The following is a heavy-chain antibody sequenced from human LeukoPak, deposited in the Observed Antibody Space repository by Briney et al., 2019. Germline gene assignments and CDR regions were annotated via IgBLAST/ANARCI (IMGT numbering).Heavy chain of an antibody. CDR3: ARDVIRQISGDQRTPDY. CDR1: GFTFSSYA. V-gene: IGHV3-30*04. J-gene: IGHJ4*02. D-gene: IGHD4-17*01. CDR2: ISYDGSNK. Sequence: GGSLRLSCAASGFTFSSYAMHWVRQAPGKGLEWVAVISYDGSNKYYADSVKGRFTISRDNSKNTLYLQMNSLRAEDTAVYYCARDVIRQISGDQRTPDYWGQGTLVTVSS.